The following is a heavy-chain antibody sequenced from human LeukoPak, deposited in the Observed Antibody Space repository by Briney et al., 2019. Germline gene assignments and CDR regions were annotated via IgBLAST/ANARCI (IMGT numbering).Heavy chain of an antibody. Sequence: GASVKVSCKASGYTFTGYYMHWVRQAPGQGLEWMGWINPNSGGTNYAQKFQGRVTMTRDTSISTAYMELSRLRSDDTAVYYCARGYQLLRGTYYYYMDVWGKGTTVTVSS. J-gene: IGHJ6*03. CDR2: INPNSGGT. D-gene: IGHD2-2*01. V-gene: IGHV1-2*02. CDR1: GYTFTGYY. CDR3: ARGYQLLRGTYYYYMDV.